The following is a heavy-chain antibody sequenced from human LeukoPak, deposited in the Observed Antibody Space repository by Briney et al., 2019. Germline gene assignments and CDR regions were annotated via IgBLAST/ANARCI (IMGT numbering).Heavy chain of an antibody. CDR3: ARIEAVTRGYNHAYYFDY. CDR2: IYHNGNT. J-gene: IGHJ4*02. D-gene: IGHD5-18*01. Sequence: SETLSLTCTVSTYSISSGYYWGWIRQPPGKGLEWIGNIYHNGNTYYNPSLKRSVTISVDTSKKQLPLKLRTATAADTAVYYCARIEAVTRGYNHAYYFDYWGQGTLVTVSS. V-gene: IGHV4-38-2*02. CDR1: TYSISSGYY.